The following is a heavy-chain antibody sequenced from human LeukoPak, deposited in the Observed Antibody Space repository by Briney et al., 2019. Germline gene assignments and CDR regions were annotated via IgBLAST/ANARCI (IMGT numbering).Heavy chain of an antibody. J-gene: IGHJ4*02. Sequence: GGSLRLSCAASGFTFSSYGMSWVRQAPGKGLEWVSAISGSGGSTYYADSVKGRFTISRDNSKNTLYLQMNSLRAEDTAVYYCAHSSGYLYYYFDYWGQGTLVTVSS. CDR1: GFTFSSYG. CDR3: AHSSGYLYYYFDY. V-gene: IGHV3-23*01. CDR2: ISGSGGST. D-gene: IGHD3-22*01.